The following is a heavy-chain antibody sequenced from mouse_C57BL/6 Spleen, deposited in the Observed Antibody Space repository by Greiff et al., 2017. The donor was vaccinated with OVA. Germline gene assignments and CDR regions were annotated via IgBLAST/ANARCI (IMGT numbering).Heavy chain of an antibody. V-gene: IGHV1-26*01. CDR2: INPNNGGT. CDR1: GYTFTDYY. D-gene: IGHD1-1*01. Sequence: VQLQQSGPELVKPGASVKISCKASGYTFTDYYMNWVKQSHGKSLEWIGDINPNNGGTSYNQKFKGKATLTVDKSSSTAYMELRSLTSEASAVYCGGGGGSEADWLAYWGQGTLVTVSA. CDR3: GGGGSEADWLAY. J-gene: IGHJ3*01.